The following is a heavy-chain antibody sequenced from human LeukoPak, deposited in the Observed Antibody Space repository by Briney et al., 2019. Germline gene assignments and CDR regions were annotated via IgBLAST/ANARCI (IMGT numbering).Heavy chain of an antibody. J-gene: IGHJ4*02. D-gene: IGHD5-12*01. V-gene: IGHV3-23*01. CDR1: GFTFSSYA. CDR2: TSGSGGST. Sequence: PGGSLRLSCAASGFTFSSYAMSWVRQAPGKGLEWVSATSGSGGSTYYADSVKGRFTISRDNSKNTLYLQMNSLRAEDTAVYYCATRRDGYNRIDYWGQGTLVTVSS. CDR3: ATRRDGYNRIDY.